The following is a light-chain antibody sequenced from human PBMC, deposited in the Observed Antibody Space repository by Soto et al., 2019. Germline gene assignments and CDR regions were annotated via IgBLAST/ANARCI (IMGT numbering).Light chain of an antibody. CDR2: DAS. J-gene: IGKJ5*01. Sequence: DIQMTQSPSSLSASVGDRVTITCQASQDITNYINWYQQKPGKAPRLLLYDASSLEKGVPSRFSGSGSGTDFTFTISSLQPEDIATYYCQHYDHLPITFGQGTRLEIK. CDR3: QHYDHLPIT. CDR1: QDITNY. V-gene: IGKV1-33*01.